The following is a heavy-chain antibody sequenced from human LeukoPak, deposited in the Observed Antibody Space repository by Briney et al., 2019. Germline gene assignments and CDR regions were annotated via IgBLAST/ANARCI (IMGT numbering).Heavy chain of an antibody. J-gene: IGHJ3*02. CDR2: IYYSGTT. CDR3: ARYRDSGGRLAFDI. V-gene: IGHV4-31*03. D-gene: IGHD2-15*01. CDR1: GGSISSDGYY. Sequence: SETLSLTCTVSGGSISSDGYYWSWNRQHPGKGLEWIGYIYYSGTTYYNPSLESRVTMSVDTSKNQFSLKLSSVTAADTAVYYCARYRDSGGRLAFDIWGQGTVVTVSS.